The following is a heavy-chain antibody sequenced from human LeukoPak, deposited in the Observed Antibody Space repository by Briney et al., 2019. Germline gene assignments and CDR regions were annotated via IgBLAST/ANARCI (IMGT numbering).Heavy chain of an antibody. CDR3: ARDRVYDILTGYSDMTDY. V-gene: IGHV4-31*03. J-gene: IGHJ4*02. CDR2: IYYSGST. Sequence: SETLSLTCTVSGGSISSGGYYWSWIRRHPGKGLEWIGYIYYSGSTYYNPSLKSRVTISVDTSKNQFSLKLSSVTAADTAVYYCARDRVYDILTGYSDMTDYWGQGTLVTVSS. CDR1: GGSISSGGYY. D-gene: IGHD3-9*01.